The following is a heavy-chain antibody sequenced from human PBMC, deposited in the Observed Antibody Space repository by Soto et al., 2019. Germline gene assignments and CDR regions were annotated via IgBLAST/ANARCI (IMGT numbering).Heavy chain of an antibody. CDR2: IYHSGST. Sequence: QLQLQESGSGLVKPSQTLSLTCAVSGGSISSGGYSWSWIRQPPGKGLEWIGYIYHSGSTYYNPXXXXXXXXXVDXXXNXXXXXXXXVXAADXAVXXXXXXNVVAIDYWGQGTLVTVSS. D-gene: IGHD2-21*01. CDR3: XXXNVVAIDY. V-gene: IGHV4-30-2*01. J-gene: IGHJ4*02. CDR1: GGSISSGGYS.